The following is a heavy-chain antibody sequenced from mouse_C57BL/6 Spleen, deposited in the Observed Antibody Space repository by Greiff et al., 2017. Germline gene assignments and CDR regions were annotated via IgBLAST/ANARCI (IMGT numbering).Heavy chain of an antibody. V-gene: IGHV1-54*01. CDR1: GYAFTNYL. CDR3: ARSDYYDYDFDY. CDR2: INPGSGGT. J-gene: IGHJ2*01. Sequence: QVQLQQSGAELVRPGTSVKVSCKASGYAFTNYLIEWVKQRPGQGLEWIGVINPGSGGTNYNEKFKGKATLTADKSSSTAYMQLSSLTSEDSAVYFCARSDYYDYDFDYWGQGTTLTVSS. D-gene: IGHD2-4*01.